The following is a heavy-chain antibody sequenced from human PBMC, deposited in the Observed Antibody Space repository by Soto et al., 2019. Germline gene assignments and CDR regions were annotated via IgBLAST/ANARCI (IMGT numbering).Heavy chain of an antibody. V-gene: IGHV4-38-2*02. J-gene: IGHJ3*02. CDR3: ARDGGETYYDFWSGYSDAFDI. CDR2: IYHSGST. D-gene: IGHD3-3*01. CDR1: GYSISSGYY. Sequence: SETLSLTCTVSGYSISSGYYWGWIRQPPGKGLEWIGSIYHSGSTYYNPSLKSRVTISVDTSKNQFSLKLSSVTAADTAVYYCARDGGETYYDFWSGYSDAFDIWGQGTMVTVSS.